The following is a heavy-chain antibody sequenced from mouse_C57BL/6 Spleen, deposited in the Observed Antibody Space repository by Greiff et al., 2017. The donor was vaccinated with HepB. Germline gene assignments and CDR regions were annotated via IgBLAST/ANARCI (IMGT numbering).Heavy chain of an antibody. CDR3: ARYYYGYYYAMDY. V-gene: IGHV1-50*01. CDR1: GYTFTSYW. D-gene: IGHD1-1*01. Sequence: VQLQQPGAELVKPGASVKLSCKASGYTFTSYWMQWVKQRPGQGLEWIGEIDPSDSYTNYNQKFKGKATLTVDTSSSTAYMQLSSLTSEDSAVYYCARYYYGYYYAMDYWGQGTSVTVSS. CDR2: IDPSDSYT. J-gene: IGHJ4*01.